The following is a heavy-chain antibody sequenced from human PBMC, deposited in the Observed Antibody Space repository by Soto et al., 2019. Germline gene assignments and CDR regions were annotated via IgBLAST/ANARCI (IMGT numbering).Heavy chain of an antibody. V-gene: IGHV4-30-2*01. CDR3: VRGDNWNEEASDY. CDR2: MYHSGST. CDR1: GGSLSSGGYS. D-gene: IGHD1-1*01. J-gene: IGHJ4*02. Sequence: SETLSLTCAVSGGSLSSGGYSWSWIRQPPGKGLEWIGYMYHSGSTYYNPSLKSRVTISIDRPKNQFSLKLSSVTAEDTAVYYCVRGDNWNEEASDYWGQGTLVTVSS.